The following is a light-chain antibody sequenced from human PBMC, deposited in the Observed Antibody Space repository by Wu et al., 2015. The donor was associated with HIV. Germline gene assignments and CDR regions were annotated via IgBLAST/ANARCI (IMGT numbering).Light chain of an antibody. J-gene: IGKJ4*01. Sequence: DIVLTQSPGTLSLSPGERATLSCRASQSVTRSYLAWYQQKPGQAPRLLIYGTSSRATGIPDRFSGSGSGTDFTLTISRLEPEDFAVYYCQQCGSSPLTFGGGTKVXIK. CDR1: QSVTRSY. V-gene: IGKV3-20*01. CDR3: QQCGSSPLT. CDR2: GTS.